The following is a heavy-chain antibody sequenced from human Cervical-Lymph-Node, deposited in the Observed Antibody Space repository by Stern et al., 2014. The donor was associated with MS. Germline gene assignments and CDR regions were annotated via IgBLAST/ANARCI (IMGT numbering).Heavy chain of an antibody. Sequence: QVQLVQSGGGLVKPGGSLRLSCAMSGFPLSGYYMSWIRQAPGKGLEWISCISSSGTTVYYADSVKGRFTVSRDNAENSLYLQMNSLRADDTAVYYCARDRRGAPIVYFDYWGQGALVTVSS. CDR1: GFPLSGYY. J-gene: IGHJ4*02. V-gene: IGHV3-11*01. D-gene: IGHD3-10*01. CDR2: ISSSGTTV. CDR3: ARDRRGAPIVYFDY.